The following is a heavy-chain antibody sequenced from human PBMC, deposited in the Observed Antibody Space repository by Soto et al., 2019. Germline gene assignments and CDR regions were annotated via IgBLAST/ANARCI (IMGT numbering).Heavy chain of an antibody. D-gene: IGHD6-19*01. J-gene: IGHJ4*02. CDR1: GGSISSYY. CDR3: ARGLGYSSGWYYY. V-gene: IGHV4-59*01. CDR2: IYYSGSN. Sequence: SETLSLTCTVSGGSISSYYWSWIRQPPGKGLEWIGYIYYSGSNNYNPSLKSRVTISVDTSKNQFSLKLSSVTAADTAVDYCARGLGYSSGWYYYWGQGTLVTVSS.